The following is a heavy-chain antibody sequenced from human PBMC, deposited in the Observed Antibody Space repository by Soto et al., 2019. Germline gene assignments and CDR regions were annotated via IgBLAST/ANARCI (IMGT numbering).Heavy chain of an antibody. CDR3: ARDRHYDILTGYYGYYGMDV. V-gene: IGHV4-59*01. D-gene: IGHD3-9*01. CDR1: GGSISSYY. J-gene: IGHJ6*02. CDR2: IYYSGST. Sequence: SETLSLTCTVSGGSISSYYWSWIRQPPGKGLEWIGYIYYSGSTNYNPSLKSRVTISVDTSKNQFSLKLSSVTAADTAVYYCARDRHYDILTGYYGYYGMDVWGQGTTVTVSS.